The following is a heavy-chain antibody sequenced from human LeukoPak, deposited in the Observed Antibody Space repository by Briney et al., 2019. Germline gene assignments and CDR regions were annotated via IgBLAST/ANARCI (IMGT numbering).Heavy chain of an antibody. Sequence: TSETLSLTCAVYGGSFSGYYWSWIRQPPGKGLGWIGEINHSGSTNYNPSLKSRVTISVDTSKNQFSLKLSSVTAADTAVYYCARGSGWHRLDYWGQGTLVTVSS. CDR1: GGSFSGYY. J-gene: IGHJ4*02. CDR3: ARGSGWHRLDY. V-gene: IGHV4-34*01. D-gene: IGHD6-19*01. CDR2: INHSGST.